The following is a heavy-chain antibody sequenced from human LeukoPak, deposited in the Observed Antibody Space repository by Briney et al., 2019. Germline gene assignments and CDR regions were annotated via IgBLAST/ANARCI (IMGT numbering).Heavy chain of an antibody. CDR1: GFTFSSYA. J-gene: IGHJ4*02. CDR3: AKSMPDVPARGDY. Sequence: GGSLRLSCAASGFTFSSYAMAWVRQAPGKGLEWVSAISGSGRSTYYADSVKGRFTISRDNSKNTLYLQMNSLRAEDTAVYYCAKSMPDVPARGDYWGQGTLVTVSS. V-gene: IGHV3-23*01. D-gene: IGHD2-2*01. CDR2: ISGSGRST.